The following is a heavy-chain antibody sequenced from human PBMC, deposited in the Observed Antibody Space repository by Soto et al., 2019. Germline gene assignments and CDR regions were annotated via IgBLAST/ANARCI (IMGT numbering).Heavy chain of an antibody. Sequence: LSLTCAASGFTFSSYWMSWVRQAPGKGLEWVANIKHDGSEKYYVDSVKGRFTISRDNAKNSLYLQMNSLRAEDTAVYYCARGSSSSRYYYYYMDVWGKGTTVTVSS. CDR2: IKHDGSEK. CDR3: ARGSSSSRYYYYYMDV. CDR1: GFTFSSYW. J-gene: IGHJ6*03. V-gene: IGHV3-7*04. D-gene: IGHD6-6*01.